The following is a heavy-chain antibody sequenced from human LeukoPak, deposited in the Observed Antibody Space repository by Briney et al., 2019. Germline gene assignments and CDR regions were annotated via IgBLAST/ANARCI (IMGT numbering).Heavy chain of an antibody. CDR2: FDPEDGET. V-gene: IGHV1-24*01. J-gene: IGHJ4*02. Sequence: ASVKVSCKVFGYTLTELSMHWVRQAPGKGLEWMGGFDPEDGETIYAQKFQGRVTMTEDTSTDTAYMELSSLRSEDTAVYYCATYAYDYVWGSYRIFDYWGQGTPVTVSS. D-gene: IGHD3-16*02. CDR3: ATYAYDYVWGSYRIFDY. CDR1: GYTLTELS.